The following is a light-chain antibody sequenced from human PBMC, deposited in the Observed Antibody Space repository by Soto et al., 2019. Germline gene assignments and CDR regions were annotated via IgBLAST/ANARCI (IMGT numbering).Light chain of an antibody. Sequence: DIQITLSPSSLSASVGDRVTITCRASQSISSYLNWYQQKPGKAPKFQIHAESSLQSGVPSRFSGSGSGTEFTLTISSLQPEDFATYPCLQHYSYPWSFGQGTKVDIK. CDR1: QSISSY. CDR3: LQHYSYPWS. V-gene: IGKV1-17*01. CDR2: AES. J-gene: IGKJ1*01.